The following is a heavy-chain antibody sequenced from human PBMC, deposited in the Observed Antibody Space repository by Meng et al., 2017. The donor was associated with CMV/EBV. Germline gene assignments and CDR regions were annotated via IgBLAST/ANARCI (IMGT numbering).Heavy chain of an antibody. CDR2: ISSSSNYI. J-gene: IGHJ4*02. CDR1: GFTFISHS. CDR3: ARDGTYSSS. D-gene: IGHD6-6*01. V-gene: IGHV3-21*01. Sequence: RLSCVASGFTFISHSMSWVRQAPGKGLEWVSSISSSSNYIYYADSLKGRFTISRDNAKNSLYLQMNSLRAEDTAVYYCARDGTYSSSWGQGTLVTVSS.